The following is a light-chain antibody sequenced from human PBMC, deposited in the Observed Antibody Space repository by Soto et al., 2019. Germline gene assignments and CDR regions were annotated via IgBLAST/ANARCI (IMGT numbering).Light chain of an antibody. V-gene: IGKV1-27*01. CDR2: AAS. CDR3: QKYNSAPQT. CDR1: QSISSW. Sequence: GDIVTITCRASQSISSWLAWYQQKPGEVPKVLIYAASTLHSGVPSRFSGSGSATDFTLTISSLQPEDVATYYCQKYNSAPQTFGQGTKVDIK. J-gene: IGKJ1*01.